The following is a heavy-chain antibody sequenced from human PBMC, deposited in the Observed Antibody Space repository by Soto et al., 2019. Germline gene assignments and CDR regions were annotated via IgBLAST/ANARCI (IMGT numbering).Heavy chain of an antibody. CDR3: VRGYDILTGYYNSTHLVHPSFDY. Sequence: QVQLVQSGAEVKKPGSSVKVSCKASGGTFSSYAISWVRQAPGQGLEWMGGIIPIFGTANYAQKFQGRVTITADESTSTAYMELSSLRSEDTAVYYCVRGYDILTGYYNSTHLVHPSFDYWGQGTLVTVSS. J-gene: IGHJ4*02. CDR1: GGTFSSYA. V-gene: IGHV1-69*01. D-gene: IGHD3-9*01. CDR2: IIPIFGTA.